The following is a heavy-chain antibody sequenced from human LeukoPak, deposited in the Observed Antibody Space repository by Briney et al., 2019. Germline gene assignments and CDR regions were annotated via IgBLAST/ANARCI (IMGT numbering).Heavy chain of an antibody. CDR2: ISSSDSTI. J-gene: IGHJ3*02. D-gene: IGHD6-19*01. V-gene: IGHV3-11*04. CDR1: GFTFSDYY. Sequence: GGSLRLSCAASGFTFSDYYMSWIRQAPGKGLEWVSYISSSDSTIYYADSVKGRFTISRDNSKNSLYLQMNSLRAEDTAVYYCSRDGKAVAVAFDIWGQGTMVTVSS. CDR3: SRDGKAVAVAFDI.